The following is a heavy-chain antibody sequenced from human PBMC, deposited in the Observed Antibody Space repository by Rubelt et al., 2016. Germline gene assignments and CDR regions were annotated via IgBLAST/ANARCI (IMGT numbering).Heavy chain of an antibody. CDR2: INHSGST. J-gene: IGHJ4*02. V-gene: IGHV4-34*01. D-gene: IGHD2-8*01. Sequence: QVQLQQWGAGLLKPSETLSLTCAVYGGSFSGYYWSWIRQPPGKGLEWIGEINHSGSTNYNPSLKSRVTISVDTSNNPFSLKLSSVTAADTAVYYCARGYCTNGVCYGGDYWGQGTLVTVSS. CDR1: GGSFSGYY. CDR3: ARGYCTNGVCYGGDY.